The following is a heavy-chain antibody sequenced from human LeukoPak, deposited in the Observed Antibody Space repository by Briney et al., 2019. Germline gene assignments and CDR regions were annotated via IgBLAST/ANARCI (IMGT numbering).Heavy chain of an antibody. V-gene: IGHV3-23*01. CDR3: AKRIAAAGTWYYYGMDV. CDR2: ISGSGGST. D-gene: IGHD6-13*01. Sequence: PGGSLRLSCAASGFTFSSYAMSWVRQAPGKGLEWVSAISGSGGSTYYADSVKGRFTISRDNSKNTLYLQMNSLRAEDTAVYYCAKRIAAAGTWYYYGMDVWGQGTTVTVSS. J-gene: IGHJ6*02. CDR1: GFTFSSYA.